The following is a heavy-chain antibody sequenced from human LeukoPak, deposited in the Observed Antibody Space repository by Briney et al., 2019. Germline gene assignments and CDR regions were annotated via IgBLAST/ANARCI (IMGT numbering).Heavy chain of an antibody. CDR2: IVVGSGNT. V-gene: IGHV1-58*01. Sequence: SVKVSCKASGFTFTSSAVQWVRQARGQLLEWIGWIVVGSGNTNYAQKFQERVTITRDMSTSTAYMELSSLRSEDTAVYYCARGAIFVGGVGAQDYWGQGTLVTVSS. D-gene: IGHD1-26*01. CDR3: ARGAIFVGGVGAQDY. J-gene: IGHJ4*02. CDR1: GFTFTSSA.